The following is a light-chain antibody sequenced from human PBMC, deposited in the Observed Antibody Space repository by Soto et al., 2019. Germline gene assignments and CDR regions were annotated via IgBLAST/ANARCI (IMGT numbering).Light chain of an antibody. J-gene: IGLJ2*01. CDR2: DIS. CDR3: SSYTSRNNLL. CDR1: SSDVGNYDR. V-gene: IGLV2-18*02. Sequence: QSALTQPPSVSGSPGQSVTISCTGTSSDVGNYDRVSWYQRPPGTAPKLMIYDISNRPSGVPDRFSGSKSANTASLTIAGHQDEDAADYCCSSYTSRNNLLFGGGTKLTVL.